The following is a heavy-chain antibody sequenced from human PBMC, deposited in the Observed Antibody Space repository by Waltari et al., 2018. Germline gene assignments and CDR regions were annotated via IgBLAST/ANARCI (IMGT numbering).Heavy chain of an antibody. J-gene: IGHJ6*02. V-gene: IGHV4-34*01. CDR3: AGTMIVVVHNGMDV. CDR1: GGSFSGYY. D-gene: IGHD3-22*01. CDR2: INHSGST. Sequence: QVQLQQWGAGLLKPSETLSLTCAVYGGSFSGYYWSWIRQPPGKGLEWIGEINHSGSTNYNPSLKSRVTISVDTSKNQFSLKLSSVTAADTAVYYCAGTMIVVVHNGMDVWGQGTTVTVSS.